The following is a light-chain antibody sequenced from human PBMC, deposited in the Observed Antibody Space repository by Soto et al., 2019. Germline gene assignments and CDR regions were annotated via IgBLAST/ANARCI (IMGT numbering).Light chain of an antibody. J-gene: IGKJ1*01. CDR2: AAS. CDR1: QSVSSNS. CDR3: QQYVSSPRT. V-gene: IGKV3-20*01. Sequence: EIVLTQSPATLSLSPGESATLSCRTSQSVSSNSLAWHQQKPGQAPRLLMYAASSRAAGIPDRFSGSGSGTDFTLTISRLEPEDFAVYYCQQYVSSPRTFGQGTKVDIK.